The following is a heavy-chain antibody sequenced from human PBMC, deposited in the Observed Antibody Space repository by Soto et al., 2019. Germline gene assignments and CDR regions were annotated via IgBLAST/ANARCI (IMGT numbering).Heavy chain of an antibody. J-gene: IGHJ5*02. CDR3: ARGIATGQLDP. V-gene: IGHV1-3*01. CDR2: INPDNGNT. D-gene: IGHD2-15*01. CDR1: GYTFTRYT. Sequence: RASVKVSCKASGYTFTRYTMNWVRQAPGQRLEWMGWINPDNGNTKSSQKFQDRVIITRDTSASTAYMDLSSLRSEDTAVYYCARGIATGQLDPWGQGTLGTVSS.